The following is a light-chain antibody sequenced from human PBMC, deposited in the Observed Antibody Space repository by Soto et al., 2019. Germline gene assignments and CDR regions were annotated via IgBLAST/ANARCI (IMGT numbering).Light chain of an antibody. V-gene: IGKV3-11*01. CDR3: QQRSNWPPIP. CDR1: QSVSSH. J-gene: IGKJ5*01. CDR2: DAS. Sequence: EIVLTQSPATLSLSPGERATLSCRASQSVSSHLAWYQQKPGQAPRLLSYDASNRATGIPARFSGSGSGTDFTLTISSLEPEDFAVYYCQQRSNWPPIPFGQGTRLAIK.